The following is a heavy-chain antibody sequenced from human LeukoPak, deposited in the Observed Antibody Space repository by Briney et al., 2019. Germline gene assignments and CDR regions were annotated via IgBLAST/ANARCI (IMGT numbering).Heavy chain of an antibody. CDR1: GFTFSNYW. V-gene: IGHV3-7*01. J-gene: IGHJ4*02. CDR2: IKRDGSET. D-gene: IGHD2-15*01. Sequence: GGSLRLSCAASGFTFSNYWMNWVRQAPGKGLEWVANIKRDGSETYYVDSVKGRFTISRDNAKNSLYLQMNSLRAEDTGVYYCARDKYCSDDNCDGGSKFDYWGQGTLVTVSS. CDR3: ARDKYCSDDNCDGGSKFDY.